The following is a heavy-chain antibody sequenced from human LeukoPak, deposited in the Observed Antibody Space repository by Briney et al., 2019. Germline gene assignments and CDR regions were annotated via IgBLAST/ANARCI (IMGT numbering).Heavy chain of an antibody. D-gene: IGHD4-23*01. Sequence: GGSLRLSCAASGFSFSSYGMNWVRQAPGKGLEWVSGISGSGGTTYYADSVKGRFTISRDNSKNSLSLQVSSLRAEDTAVYYCARDNGGFDYWGQGTLVTVSS. V-gene: IGHV3-23*01. CDR1: GFSFSSYG. J-gene: IGHJ4*02. CDR3: ARDNGGFDY. CDR2: ISGSGGTT.